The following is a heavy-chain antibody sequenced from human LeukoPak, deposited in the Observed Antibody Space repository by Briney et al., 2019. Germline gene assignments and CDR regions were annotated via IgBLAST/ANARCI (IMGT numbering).Heavy chain of an antibody. J-gene: IGHJ3*02. CDR2: INHSGST. CDR3: ARGQIAVVYGDYLYAFDI. Sequence: SETLSLTCAVYGGSFSGYYWSWIRQPPGKGLEWIGEINHSGSTNYNPSLKSRVTISVDTSKNQFSLKLSSVTAADTAVYYCARGQIAVVYGDYLYAFDIWAKGQWSPSLQ. CDR1: GGSFSGYY. D-gene: IGHD4-17*01. V-gene: IGHV4-34*01.